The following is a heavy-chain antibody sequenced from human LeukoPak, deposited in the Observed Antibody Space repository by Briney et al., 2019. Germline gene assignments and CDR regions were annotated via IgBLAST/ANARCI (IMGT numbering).Heavy chain of an antibody. CDR3: ARLGVSDYGMDV. V-gene: IGHV5-10-1*01. D-gene: IGHD3-3*01. J-gene: IGHJ6*02. Sequence: RGESLKIPCKGSGYSFTSYWISWVRQLPGKGLEWMGRIDPSDSYTNYSPSFQGHVTISADKSISTAYLQWSSLKASDTAMYYCARLGVSDYGMDVWGQGTTVTVSS. CDR1: GYSFTSYW. CDR2: IDPSDSYT.